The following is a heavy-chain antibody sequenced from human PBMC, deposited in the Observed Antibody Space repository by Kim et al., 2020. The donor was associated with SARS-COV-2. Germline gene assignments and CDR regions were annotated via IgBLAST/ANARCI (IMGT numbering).Heavy chain of an antibody. J-gene: IGHJ3*02. Sequence: SETLSLTCTVSGGSISSSSYYWGWIRQPPGKGLEWIGSIYYSGSTYYNPSLKSRVTISVDTSKNQFSLKLSSVTAADTAVYYCARQRKQWLVQDAFDIGGQGTMVTVSS. D-gene: IGHD6-19*01. CDR1: GGSISSSSYY. V-gene: IGHV4-39*01. CDR2: IYYSGST. CDR3: ARQRKQWLVQDAFDI.